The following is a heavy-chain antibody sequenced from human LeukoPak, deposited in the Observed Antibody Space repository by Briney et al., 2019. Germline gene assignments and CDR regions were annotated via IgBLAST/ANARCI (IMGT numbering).Heavy chain of an antibody. D-gene: IGHD1-26*01. J-gene: IGHJ4*02. CDR2: ISYDGSNK. Sequence: RAGGSLRLSCAASGFTFSSYAMHWVRQAPGEGLEWVAVISYDGSNKYYADSVKGRFTISRDNSKNTLYLQMNSLRAEDTAVYYCARGDGVGATAGIDYWGQGTLVTVSS. CDR3: ARGDGVGATAGIDY. V-gene: IGHV3-30-3*01. CDR1: GFTFSSYA.